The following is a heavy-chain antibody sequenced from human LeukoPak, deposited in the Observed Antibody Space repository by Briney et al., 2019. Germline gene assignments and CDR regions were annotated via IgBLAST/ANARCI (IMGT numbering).Heavy chain of an antibody. CDR3: ARAYTAMVKVVVVNNLDLGY. V-gene: IGHV1-69*06. D-gene: IGHD5-18*01. J-gene: IGHJ4*02. Sequence: GASVKVSCKASGGTFSSYAISWVRQAPGQGLEWMGGIIPIFCTANYAQKFQGRVTITADKSTSTAYMELSSLRSEDTAVYYCARAYTAMVKVVVVNNLDLGYWGQGTLVTVSS. CDR2: IIPIFCTA. CDR1: GGTFSSYA.